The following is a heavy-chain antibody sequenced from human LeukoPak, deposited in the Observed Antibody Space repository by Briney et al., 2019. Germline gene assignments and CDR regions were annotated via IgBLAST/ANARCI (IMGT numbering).Heavy chain of an antibody. CDR1: GYTFTGYY. D-gene: IGHD6-6*01. Sequence: ASVKVSCKASGYTFTGYYMHWVRQAPGQGLEWMGWISAYNGNTNYAQKLQGRVTMTTDTSTSTAYMELRSLRSDDTAVYYCAREGGEYSSSSSRYYFDYWGQGTLVTVSS. V-gene: IGHV1-18*04. J-gene: IGHJ4*02. CDR3: AREGGEYSSSSSRYYFDY. CDR2: ISAYNGNT.